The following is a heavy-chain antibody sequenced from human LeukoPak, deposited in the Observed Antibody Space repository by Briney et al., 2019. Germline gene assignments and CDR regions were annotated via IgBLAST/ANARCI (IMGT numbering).Heavy chain of an antibody. CDR1: GGSISSYY. CDR3: ARDSRYDSSGHAP. D-gene: IGHD3-22*01. V-gene: IGHV4-59*01. Sequence: PSETLSLTCTVSGGSISSYYWSWIRQPPGKGLEWIGYIYYSGSTNYNPSLKSRVTISVDTSKNQFSLKLSSVTAADTAIYFCARDSRYDSSGHAPWGQGSLVTVSS. J-gene: IGHJ5*02. CDR2: IYYSGST.